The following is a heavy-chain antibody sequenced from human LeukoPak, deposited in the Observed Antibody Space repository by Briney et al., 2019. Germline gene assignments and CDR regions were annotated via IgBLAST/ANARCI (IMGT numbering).Heavy chain of an antibody. J-gene: IGHJ5*02. CDR3: ARPPYCSGGSCYDNWFDP. D-gene: IGHD2-15*01. CDR2: INSDGSST. V-gene: IGHV3-74*01. CDR1: GFTFSSYW. Sequence: GGSLRLSCAASGFTFSSYWMHWVRQAPGKGLVWVSRINSDGSSTSYADSVKGRFTISRDNAKNTLYLRMNSLRAEDTAVYYCARPPYCSGGSCYDNWFDPWGQGTLVTVSS.